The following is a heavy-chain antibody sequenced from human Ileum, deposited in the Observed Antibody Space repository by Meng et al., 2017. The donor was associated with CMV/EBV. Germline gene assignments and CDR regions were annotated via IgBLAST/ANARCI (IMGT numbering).Heavy chain of an antibody. D-gene: IGHD1-26*01. J-gene: IGHJ5*02. CDR3: ARSRREDWFDP. CDR2: IYYSGTT. Sequence: QLLVSGPGVVKPSETLSLTCTVSGDSITTTTYYWGWLRQPPGKGLEWIASIYYSGTTYYNPSLKSRVTISVDTSKNQFSLKVYSVTAADTAIYYCARSRREDWFDPWGQGTLVTVSS. CDR1: GDSITTTTYY. V-gene: IGHV4-39*07.